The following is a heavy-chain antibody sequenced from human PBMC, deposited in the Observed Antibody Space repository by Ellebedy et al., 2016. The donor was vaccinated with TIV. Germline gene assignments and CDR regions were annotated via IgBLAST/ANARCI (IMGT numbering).Heavy chain of an antibody. CDR3: PRSQKWFHSNWFDP. CDR2: INHSGST. D-gene: IGHD3-10*01. J-gene: IGHJ5*02. CDR1: GGSFSGYY. Sequence: MPSETLSLTCGVYGGSFSGYYWNWIRQPPGKGLEWIGQINHSGSTHYNPSLKSRVTISVDTSKTQFSLKLRSVTAADTAVYYCPRSQKWFHSNWFDPWGQGTLVTVSS. V-gene: IGHV4-34*01.